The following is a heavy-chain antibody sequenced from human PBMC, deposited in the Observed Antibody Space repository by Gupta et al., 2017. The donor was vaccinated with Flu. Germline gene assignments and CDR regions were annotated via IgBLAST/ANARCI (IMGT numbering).Heavy chain of an antibody. D-gene: IGHD3-16*02. Sequence: QVQLQQWGAGLLKPSETLSLTCAVYGGSFSGYYWSWIRQPPGKGLEWIEEINHSGSTNYNPSLKSRVTISVDTSKNQFSLKLSSVTAADTAVYYCARVSTFGGVIVKPFDYWGQGTLVTVSS. CDR2: INHSGST. J-gene: IGHJ4*02. CDR3: ARVSTFGGVIVKPFDY. V-gene: IGHV4-34*01. CDR1: GGSFSGYY.